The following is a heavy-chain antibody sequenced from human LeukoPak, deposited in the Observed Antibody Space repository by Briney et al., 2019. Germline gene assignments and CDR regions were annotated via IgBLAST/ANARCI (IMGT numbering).Heavy chain of an antibody. CDR3: ASLHYYYFYMDV. D-gene: IGHD5/OR15-5a*01. Sequence: PSETLSLTCSVSGYSFTSGHYWPWIRQHPEKGLEWIGYITYSGSTYYNPSLKSRVTISLDTSKNQFSLKLNSVTAADTAVYHCASLHYYYFYMDVWGKGTTVTVSS. J-gene: IGHJ6*03. CDR1: GYSFTSGHY. V-gene: IGHV4-31*03. CDR2: ITYSGST.